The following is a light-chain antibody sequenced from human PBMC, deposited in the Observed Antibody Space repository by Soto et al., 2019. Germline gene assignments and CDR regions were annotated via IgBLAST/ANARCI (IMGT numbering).Light chain of an antibody. CDR1: QNIDSW. CDR2: DAS. J-gene: IGKJ1*01. V-gene: IGKV1-5*01. CDR3: KKYITFGGT. Sequence: DIQMTQSPSTLSTSVGDRVTITCRASQNIDSWLAWYQQKPGKAPKLLIYDASSLESGVPARFSGSGSGTEFTPPITGPQPNDFATYYDKKYITFGGTSGKGTKVKIK.